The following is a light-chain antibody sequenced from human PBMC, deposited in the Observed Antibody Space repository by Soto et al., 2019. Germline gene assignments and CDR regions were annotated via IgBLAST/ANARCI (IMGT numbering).Light chain of an antibody. CDR3: QQYGASPRT. V-gene: IGKV3-20*01. CDR1: QSVSSNS. J-gene: IGKJ4*01. CDR2: GAS. Sequence: EIVLTQSPGTLSLSPGERATLSCRASQSVSSNSLAWYQQKPGQAPMLLIYGASSRATGIPDRFSGSGCGTDFTLTISRLETEDFAVYYCQQYGASPRTFGGGTNVEIK.